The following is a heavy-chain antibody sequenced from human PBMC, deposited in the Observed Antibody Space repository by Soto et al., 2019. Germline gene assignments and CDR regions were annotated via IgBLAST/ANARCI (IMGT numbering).Heavy chain of an antibody. V-gene: IGHV3-23*01. D-gene: IGHD3-3*01. Sequence: EVQLLESGGDFKQPGGSLRLSCEGSGFNFSNYALNWVRQAPGKRLEWVSVISGNSGTTYYAASVKGRFTISRDNSKKTLYLQMTRLRAADTAVYYCAKGRAITVFGVITPFDSWGQGTLVTVSS. J-gene: IGHJ4*02. CDR2: ISGNSGTT. CDR1: GFNFSNYA. CDR3: AKGRAITVFGVITPFDS.